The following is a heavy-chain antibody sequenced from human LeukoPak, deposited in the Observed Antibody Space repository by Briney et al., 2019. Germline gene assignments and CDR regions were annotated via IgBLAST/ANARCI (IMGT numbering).Heavy chain of an antibody. CDR3: ARESITMVRGAFDY. D-gene: IGHD3-10*01. J-gene: IGHJ4*02. CDR1: GGSISSGGYY. V-gene: IGHV4-31*03. Sequence: PSETLSLTCTVSGGSISSGGYYWSWIRQHPGKGLEWIGYIYYSGSTYYNPSLKSRVTISVDTSKNQFSLKLSSVTAADTAVYYCARESITMVRGAFDYWGQGTLVTVSS. CDR2: IYYSGST.